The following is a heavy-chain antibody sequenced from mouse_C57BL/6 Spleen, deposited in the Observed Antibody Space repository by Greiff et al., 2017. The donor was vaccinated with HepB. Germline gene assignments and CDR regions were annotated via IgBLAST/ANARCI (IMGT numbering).Heavy chain of an antibody. CDR3: ARWGYYDYDGGYWYFDV. CDR2: ISDGGSYT. Sequence: EVQLVESGGGLVKPGGSLKLSCAASGFTFSSYAMSWVRQTPEKRLEWVATISDGGSYTYYPDNVKGRFTISRDNAKNNLYLQMSQLKSEDTAMYYCARWGYYDYDGGYWYFDVWGTGTTVTVSS. J-gene: IGHJ1*03. D-gene: IGHD2-4*01. V-gene: IGHV5-4*01. CDR1: GFTFSSYA.